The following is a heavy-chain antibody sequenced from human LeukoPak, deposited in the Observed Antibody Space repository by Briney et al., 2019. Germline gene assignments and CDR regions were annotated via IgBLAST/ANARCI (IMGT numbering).Heavy chain of an antibody. J-gene: IGHJ3*02. V-gene: IGHV3-53*01. CDR3: IRSTGGAFDI. D-gene: IGHD3-16*01. Sequence: GGSLRLSCAASGFTVSSNYMSWVRQAPGKGLEWVSVIYSGGSTYYADSVKGRFTISRDNSKNTLYLQMNSLKTEDTAVYYCIRSTGGAFDIWGQGTMVTVSS. CDR1: GFTVSSNY. CDR2: IYSGGST.